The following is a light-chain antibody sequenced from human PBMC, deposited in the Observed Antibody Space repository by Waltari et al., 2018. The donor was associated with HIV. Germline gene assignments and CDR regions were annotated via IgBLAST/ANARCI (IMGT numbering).Light chain of an antibody. CDR3: QAWDSSTVV. Sequence: SYEVTQPPSLSVSPGQPASTTCSRHKLGNKYTAWYQQKPGQSPVLVIYEDNKRRSGTPERFSGSNSGDTATLTISGTQAMDEADYYCQAWDSSTVVFGGGTRLTVL. J-gene: IGLJ2*01. CDR1: KLGNKY. V-gene: IGLV3-1*01. CDR2: EDN.